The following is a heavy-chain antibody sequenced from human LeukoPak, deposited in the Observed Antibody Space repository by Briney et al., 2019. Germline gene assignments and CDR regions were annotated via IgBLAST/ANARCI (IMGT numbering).Heavy chain of an antibody. CDR2: ISGSGGST. CDR3: AKVWYGTTLYYFDY. V-gene: IGHV3-23*01. CDR1: GFTFSSYA. D-gene: IGHD1-1*01. Sequence: GGSLRPSCAASGFTFSSYAMSWVRQAPGKGLEWVSAISGSGGSTYYADSVKGRFTISRDDSKNTLYLQMNSLRAEDTAVYYCAKVWYGTTLYYFDYWGQGTLVTVSS. J-gene: IGHJ4*02.